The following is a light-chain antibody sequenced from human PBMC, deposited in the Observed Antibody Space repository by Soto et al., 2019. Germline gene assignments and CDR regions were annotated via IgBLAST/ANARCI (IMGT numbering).Light chain of an antibody. CDR3: QQYENWPRT. J-gene: IGKJ1*01. V-gene: IGKV3-15*01. CDR1: QSISGN. Sequence: EIVMTQSPATLPVSPGEGGTLSCRASQSISGNLAWYQQKPGQAPRLLIYGASTRATGIPARFSGSGSGTEFTLTISSRESDDFAVYYCQQYENWPRTFGQGTKVEVK. CDR2: GAS.